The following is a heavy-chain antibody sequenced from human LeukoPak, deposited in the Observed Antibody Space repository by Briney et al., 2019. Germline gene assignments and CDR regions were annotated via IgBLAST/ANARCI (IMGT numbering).Heavy chain of an antibody. V-gene: IGHV3-7*01. J-gene: IGHJ4*02. CDR3: ARTPQYYYGSGSYQDY. CDR2: IKQDGSEK. Sequence: PGGSLRLSCAASGFTFSSYGMHWVRQAPGKGLEWVANIKQDGSEKYYVDSVKGRFTISRDNAKNSLYLQMNSLRAEDTAVYYCARTPQYYYGSGSYQDYWGQGTLVTVSS. D-gene: IGHD3-10*01. CDR1: GFTFSSYG.